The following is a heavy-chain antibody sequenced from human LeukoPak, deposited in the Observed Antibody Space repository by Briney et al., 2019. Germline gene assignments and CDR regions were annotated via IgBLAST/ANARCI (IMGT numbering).Heavy chain of an antibody. CDR1: GGTFSSYA. CDR3: ARQSSYYDSSGRIPYAFDI. D-gene: IGHD3-22*01. CDR2: IIPIFGTA. Sequence: SVKVSCKASGGTFSSYAISWVRQAPGQGLEWMGGIIPIFGTANYAQKFQGRVTITADESTSTAYMELSSLRSEDTAVYYCARQSSYYDSSGRIPYAFDIWGQGTMVTVSS. J-gene: IGHJ3*02. V-gene: IGHV1-69*01.